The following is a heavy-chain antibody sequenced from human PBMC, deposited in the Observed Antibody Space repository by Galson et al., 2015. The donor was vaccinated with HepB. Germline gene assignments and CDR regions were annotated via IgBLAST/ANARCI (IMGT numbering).Heavy chain of an antibody. D-gene: IGHD5-24*01. Sequence: QSGAEVKKPGESLRISCKASGYTFTSYGISWVRQAPGQGLEWMGWISAYNGNTNYAQKLQGRVTMTTDTSTSTAYMELRSLRSDDTAVYYCARLIIGMATITNRAFDIWGQGTMVTVSS. J-gene: IGHJ3*02. CDR3: ARLIIGMATITNRAFDI. V-gene: IGHV1-18*01. CDR2: ISAYNGNT. CDR1: GYTFTSYG.